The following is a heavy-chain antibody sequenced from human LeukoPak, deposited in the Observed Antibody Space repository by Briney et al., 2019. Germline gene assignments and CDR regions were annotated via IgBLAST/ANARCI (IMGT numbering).Heavy chain of an antibody. J-gene: IGHJ3*02. CDR2: VNFDGSST. V-gene: IGHV3-74*01. Sequence: GRSLRLSCAASGFTFSSYGMHWVRQAPGKGLVWVSRVNFDGSSTTYADSVKGRFTISRDNTKNTLYLQMNSLRADDTAMYYCARVTPGGSRQIDIWGQGTMVTVSS. D-gene: IGHD2-2*01. CDR3: ARVTPGGSRQIDI. CDR1: GFTFSSYG.